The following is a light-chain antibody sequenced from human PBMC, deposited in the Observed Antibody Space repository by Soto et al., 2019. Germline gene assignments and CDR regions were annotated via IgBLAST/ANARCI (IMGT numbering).Light chain of an antibody. CDR2: WAS. CDR1: QSLLYHSNDKNY. V-gene: IGKV4-1*01. CDR3: QQYYETPYT. Sequence: DIVMTQSPDSLAVSLGERATSHCKSSQSLLYHSNDKNYLGWYQQKPGHPPRVLIYWASTRESGVPDRFSGSGSGTDFTLTISSLQAEDVAVYYCQQYYETPYTFGQGTKLEI. J-gene: IGKJ2*01.